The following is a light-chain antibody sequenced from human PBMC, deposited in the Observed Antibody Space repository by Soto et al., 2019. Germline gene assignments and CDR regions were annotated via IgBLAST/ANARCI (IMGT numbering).Light chain of an antibody. CDR3: AADHDTGNNYVWV. V-gene: IGLV9-49*03. Sequence: QSVLTQPPSASASRGASVTLTCTLSSGFSNYHVDWYQQRPGKGPRFVMRMGTGGFVGSKGADIPDRFSGLDSGLNRFLTIKNIQDEDEGVYDGAADHDTGNNYVWVFGGGTKLTVL. J-gene: IGLJ3*02. CDR1: SGFSNYH. CDR2: MGTGGFVG.